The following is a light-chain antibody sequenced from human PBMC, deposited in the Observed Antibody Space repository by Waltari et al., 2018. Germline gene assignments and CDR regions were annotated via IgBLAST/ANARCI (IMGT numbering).Light chain of an antibody. CDR3: LQLKSFPLT. J-gene: IGKJ4*01. V-gene: IGKV1-9*01. CDR1: QGIDNY. Sequence: IQLTQSPSSLSASVGDRVTITYRASQGIDNYLAWYQQKPGKAPKLLIYAASSLQRGVPSRFSGSNSGTDFTFIISSLQPEDFATYFCLQLKSFPLTFGGGTKVEIQ. CDR2: AAS.